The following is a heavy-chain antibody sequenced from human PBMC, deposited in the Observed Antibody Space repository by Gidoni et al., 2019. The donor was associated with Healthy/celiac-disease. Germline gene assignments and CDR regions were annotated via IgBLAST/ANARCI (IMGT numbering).Heavy chain of an antibody. J-gene: IGHJ5*02. CDR3: ARGRGWSWFDP. V-gene: IGHV4-34*01. D-gene: IGHD6-19*01. Sequence: GLEWIGEINHSGSTNYNPSLKSRVTISVDTSKNQFSLKLSSVTAADTAVYYCARGRGWSWFDPWGQGTLVTVSS. CDR2: INHSGST.